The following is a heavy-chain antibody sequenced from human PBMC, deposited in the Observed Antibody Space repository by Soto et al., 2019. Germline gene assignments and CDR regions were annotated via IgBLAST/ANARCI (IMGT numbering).Heavy chain of an antibody. V-gene: IGHV3-73*01. CDR3: TSRDCSGGSCYS. J-gene: IGHJ4*02. CDR1: GFSFSGSA. CDR2: IRSKANSYAT. D-gene: IGHD2-15*01. Sequence: EVQLVESGGGLVQPGGSLKLSCAASGFSFSGSAMHWVRQASGKGLEWVGRIRSKANSYATAYAASVKGRFTISRDDSKNTAYLQMNSLKTEDTAVYYCTSRDCSGGSCYSWGQGTLVTVSS.